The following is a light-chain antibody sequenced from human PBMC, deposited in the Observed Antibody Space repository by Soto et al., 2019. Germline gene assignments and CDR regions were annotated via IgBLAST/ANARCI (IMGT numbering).Light chain of an antibody. Sequence: ESVLTQSPATLSLSPGERATLSCRASPSVSSSYLAWYQQKPGQAPRLLIYGASSRATGIPDRFSGSGSGTDFTLTISRLEPEDFAVYYCQQYGSSSWTFGQGTKVAIK. J-gene: IGKJ1*01. CDR1: PSVSSSY. CDR3: QQYGSSSWT. CDR2: GAS. V-gene: IGKV3-20*01.